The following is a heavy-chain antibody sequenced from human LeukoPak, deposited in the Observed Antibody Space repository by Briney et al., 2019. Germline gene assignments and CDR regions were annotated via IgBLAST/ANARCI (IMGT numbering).Heavy chain of an antibody. Sequence: GGSLRLSCAASGFTFSSYAMSWVRQAPGKGLEWVSAISGSGGSTYYADSVKGRFTISRDNSRNSLYLQMNSLRAEDTSVYYCARDKIVGPTALDYWGRGTLVTVSS. J-gene: IGHJ4*02. D-gene: IGHD2-21*01. CDR2: ISGSGGST. V-gene: IGHV3-23*01. CDR3: ARDKIVGPTALDY. CDR1: GFTFSSYA.